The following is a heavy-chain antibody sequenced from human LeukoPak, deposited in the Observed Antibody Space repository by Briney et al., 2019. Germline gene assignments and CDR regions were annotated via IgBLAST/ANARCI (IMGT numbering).Heavy chain of an antibody. J-gene: IGHJ3*02. Sequence: GGSLRLSCAASGFTVSSNYMSWVRQAPGKGLEWVLVIYSGGSTYYADSVKGRFTISRDNSKNTLYLQMNSLRAEDTAVYYCASYYYGSSGPRIRQAFDIWGQGTMVTVSS. CDR3: ASYYYGSSGPRIRQAFDI. V-gene: IGHV3-53*01. CDR1: GFTVSSNY. CDR2: IYSGGST. D-gene: IGHD3-22*01.